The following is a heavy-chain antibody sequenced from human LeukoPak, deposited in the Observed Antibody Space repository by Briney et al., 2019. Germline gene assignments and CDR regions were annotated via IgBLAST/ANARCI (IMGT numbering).Heavy chain of an antibody. V-gene: IGHV1-3*01. CDR3: ALAWGYYYYYGMDV. CDR2: INAGNGNT. D-gene: IGHD3-16*01. CDR1: GYTFTSYA. Sequence: GASVKVSCKASGYTFTSYAMHWVRQAPGQRLEWMGWINAGNGNTKYSQKFQGRVTITRDTSASTAHMELSSLRSEDTAVYYCALAWGYYYYYGMDVWGQGTTVTVSS. J-gene: IGHJ6*02.